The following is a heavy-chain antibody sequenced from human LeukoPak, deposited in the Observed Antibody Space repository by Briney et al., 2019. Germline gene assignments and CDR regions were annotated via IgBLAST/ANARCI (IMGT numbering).Heavy chain of an antibody. Sequence: AGGSLRLSCAASGFTSTTYAMNWVRQAPGKGLEWVSGIVGSGGSTYYADSVKGRFTISRDNTKNTLYLQMSSLRVEDTAIYYCARAPSGGYDYWGQGTLVTVSS. CDR1: GFTSTTYA. V-gene: IGHV3-23*01. CDR3: ARAPSGGYDY. CDR2: IVGSGGST. D-gene: IGHD1-26*01. J-gene: IGHJ4*02.